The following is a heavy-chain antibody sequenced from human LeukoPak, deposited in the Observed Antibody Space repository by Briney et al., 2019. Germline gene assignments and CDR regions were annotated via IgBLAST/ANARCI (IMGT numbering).Heavy chain of an antibody. J-gene: IGHJ4*02. CDR2: INHSGGT. V-gene: IGHV4-34*01. CDR1: GGSFSGYY. D-gene: IGHD6-25*01. Sequence: SETLSLTCAVYGGSFSGYYWSWIRQPPGKGLEWIGEINHSGGTNYNPSLKSRVTISVDTSKNQFSLNLNSVTAADTAVYYCARIPATWGQGTLVTVSS. CDR3: ARIPAT.